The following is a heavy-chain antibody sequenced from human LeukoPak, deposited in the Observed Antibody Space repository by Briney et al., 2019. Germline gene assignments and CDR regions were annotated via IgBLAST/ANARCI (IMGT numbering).Heavy chain of an antibody. Sequence: GGSLRLSCAASGFPFSNHAMSWVRQPPGKGLEWVSAISNGNTYYADSVRGRFTISRDDSKNTVNLQMNRLRVEDTAIYYCAKDWIQFNRVFDCFDSWGQGTLVTVSS. CDR3: AKDWIQFNRVFDCFDS. D-gene: IGHD5-18*01. V-gene: IGHV3-23*01. J-gene: IGHJ4*02. CDR2: ISNGNT. CDR1: GFPFSNHA.